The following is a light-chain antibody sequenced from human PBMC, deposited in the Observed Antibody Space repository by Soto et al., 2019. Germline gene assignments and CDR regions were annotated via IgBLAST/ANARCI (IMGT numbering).Light chain of an antibody. J-gene: IGKJ1*01. CDR3: QQSYSTPRT. V-gene: IGKV1-39*01. CDR2: TTS. Sequence: DIQMTQSPSSLSAYVGDRVTITCRASQSISNRLNWYQQQPGRAPKLLVYTTSNLQSGMPSRFSGSGSGTDFTLTISSLQPEDFATYYCQQSYSTPRTFGQGTKVDIK. CDR1: QSISNR.